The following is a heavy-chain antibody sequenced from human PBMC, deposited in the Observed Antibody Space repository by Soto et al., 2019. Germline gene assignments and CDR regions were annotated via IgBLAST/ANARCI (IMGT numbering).Heavy chain of an antibody. J-gene: IGHJ5*02. CDR1: GGSISSSSYY. CDR2: IYYSGST. V-gene: IGHV4-39*07. CDR3: AREGDIVVVVAATQRGRFDP. D-gene: IGHD2-15*01. Sequence: SETLSLTCTVSGGSISSSSYYWGWIRQPPGKGLEWIGSIYYSGSTYYNTSLKSRVTISVDTAKNQFSLKLSSVTAADAGVYYCAREGDIVVVVAATQRGRFDPWGQGTLVTVSS.